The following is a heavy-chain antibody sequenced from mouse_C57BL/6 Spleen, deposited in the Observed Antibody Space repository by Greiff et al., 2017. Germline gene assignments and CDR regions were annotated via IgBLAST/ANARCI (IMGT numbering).Heavy chain of an antibody. CDR2: ISNGGGST. D-gene: IGHD1-1*01. J-gene: IGHJ2*01. V-gene: IGHV5-12*01. Sequence: EVKLVESGGGLVQPGGSLKLSCAASGFTFSDYYMYWVRQTPEKRLEWVAYISNGGGSTYYPDTVKGRFTISRDNAKNTLYLQMSRLKSEDTAMYYCARLYYGSSGYFDYWGQGTTLTVSS. CDR1: GFTFSDYY. CDR3: ARLYYGSSGYFDY.